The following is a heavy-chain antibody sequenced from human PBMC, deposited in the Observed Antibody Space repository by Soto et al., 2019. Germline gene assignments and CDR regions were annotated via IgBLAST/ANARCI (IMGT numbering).Heavy chain of an antibody. Sequence: GASVKVCCKASGCTFTSYGISWVRQAPGQGLEWMGWISTYNGNTNYAQKLQGRVTMTTDTSTSTAYMELRSLRAAATAVYYCARDVRMGAAADYWGQGTLGTGFS. CDR2: ISTYNGNT. CDR1: GCTFTSYG. D-gene: IGHD1-26*01. CDR3: ARDVRMGAAADY. V-gene: IGHV1-18*01. J-gene: IGHJ4*02.